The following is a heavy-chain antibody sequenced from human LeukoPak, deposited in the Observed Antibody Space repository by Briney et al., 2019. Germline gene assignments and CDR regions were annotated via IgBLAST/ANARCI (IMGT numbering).Heavy chain of an antibody. CDR2: ISHDGSNK. D-gene: IGHD6-13*01. V-gene: IGHV3-30-3*01. CDR1: RFTFSSYA. Sequence: GGSLRLSCAASRFTFSSYAIHWVRQAPGKGLEWVAVISHDGSNKNYADSVKGRFTISRDNSKNTLYLQMNSLRAEDRAVYYCARAPGSSSSWSYFDFWGQGTLVTVSS. CDR3: ARAPGSSSSWSYFDF. J-gene: IGHJ4*02.